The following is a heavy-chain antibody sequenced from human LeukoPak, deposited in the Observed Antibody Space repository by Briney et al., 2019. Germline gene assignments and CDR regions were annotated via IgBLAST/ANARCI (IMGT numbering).Heavy chain of an antibody. J-gene: IGHJ6*02. CDR2: ISSSGRLM. Sequence: GGSLRLSWAASGFTFSSYAMHWIRQAPGKGLEWVSHISSSGRLMQYADSVKGRFTITRDNAQNFMSLQMNSLKTEDTAVYYCARDTNNGLDVWGRGTTVTVSS. D-gene: IGHD1-20*01. CDR3: ARDTNNGLDV. V-gene: IGHV3-48*03. CDR1: GFTFSSYA.